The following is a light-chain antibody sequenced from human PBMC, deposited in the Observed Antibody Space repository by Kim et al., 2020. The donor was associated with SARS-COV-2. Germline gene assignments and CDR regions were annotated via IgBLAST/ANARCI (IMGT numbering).Light chain of an antibody. V-gene: IGKV3-11*01. CDR1: ESVSSY. CDR3: QQRSNWPPVT. CDR2: DAS. Sequence: PGERATLSCRASESVSSYLAWYQQKPGQAPRLLIYDASNRATGIPARFSGSGSGTDFTLTISSLEPEDFAVYYCQQRSNWPPVTFGQGTRLEIK. J-gene: IGKJ5*01.